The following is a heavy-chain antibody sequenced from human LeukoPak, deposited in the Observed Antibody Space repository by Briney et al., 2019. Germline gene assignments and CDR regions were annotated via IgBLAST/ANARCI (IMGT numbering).Heavy chain of an antibody. J-gene: IGHJ4*02. Sequence: GGSLRLSCAASGFTFSSYAMSWVRQAPGKGLEWVSAISGSGGSTYYADSVKVRFTISRDNSKNTLYLQMDSLRAEDTAVYYCASRNSSGWYWYFDYWGQGTLVTVSS. D-gene: IGHD6-19*01. CDR2: ISGSGGST. CDR3: ASRNSSGWYWYFDY. V-gene: IGHV3-23*01. CDR1: GFTFSSYA.